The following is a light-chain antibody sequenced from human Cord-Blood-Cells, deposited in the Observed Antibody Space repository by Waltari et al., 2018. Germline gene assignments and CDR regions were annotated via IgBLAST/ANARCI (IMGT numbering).Light chain of an antibody. CDR1: QSVLYSSNNKNY. J-gene: IGKJ2*01. Sequence: DIVMTQSPASLAVSLGERAPSNCKSSQSVLYSSNNKNYLAWYQQKPGQPPKLLIYWASTRESGVPDRFSGSGSGTDFTLTISSLQAEDVAVYYCQQYYSTPPFGQGTKLEIK. V-gene: IGKV4-1*01. CDR2: WAS. CDR3: QQYYSTPP.